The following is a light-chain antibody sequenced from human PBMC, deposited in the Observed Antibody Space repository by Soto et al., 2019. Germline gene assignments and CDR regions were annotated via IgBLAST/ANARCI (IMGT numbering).Light chain of an antibody. CDR1: QTISSW. J-gene: IGKJ1*01. CDR2: KAS. V-gene: IGKV1-5*03. CDR3: QQYNSYSKT. Sequence: DIQMSQPPSTLSGSVGDRVTITCRASQTISSWLAWYQQKPGKAPKLLIYKASSLESGVPSRFSGSGSGTEFTLTISSLQPDDFATYYCQQYNSYSKTFGQGTKVDIK.